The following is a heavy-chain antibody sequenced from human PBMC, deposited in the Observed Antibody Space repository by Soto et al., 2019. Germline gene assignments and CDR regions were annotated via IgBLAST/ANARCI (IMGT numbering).Heavy chain of an antibody. Sequence: GASVKVSCKASGYTFISYDINWVRQATGQGLEWMGWMNPNSGNTGYAQKFQGRVTMTRSTSISTAYMELSSLRSEDTAVYYCARRYQAFGKYYFDYWGQGTLVTVSS. J-gene: IGHJ4*02. CDR1: GYTFISYD. CDR3: ARRYQAFGKYYFDY. CDR2: MNPNSGNT. V-gene: IGHV1-8*01. D-gene: IGHD3-10*01.